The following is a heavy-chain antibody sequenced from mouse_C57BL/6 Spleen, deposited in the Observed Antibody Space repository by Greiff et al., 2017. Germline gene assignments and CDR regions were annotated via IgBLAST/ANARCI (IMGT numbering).Heavy chain of an antibody. CDR1: GYTFTSSW. CDR3: ARRDYGWDFDV. Sequence: QVQLQQPGAELVKPGASVKMSCKASGYTFTSSWITWVKQRPGQGLEWIGDIYPGSGSTNYNEKFKSKATLTVDTSSNTAYMQLSSLSSEDSAVYYCARRDYGWDFDVWGTGTTVTVSS. CDR2: IYPGSGST. V-gene: IGHV1-55*01. D-gene: IGHD1-1*01. J-gene: IGHJ1*03.